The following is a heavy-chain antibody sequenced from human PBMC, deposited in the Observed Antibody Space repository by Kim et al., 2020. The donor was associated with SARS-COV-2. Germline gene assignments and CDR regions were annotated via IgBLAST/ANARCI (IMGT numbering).Heavy chain of an antibody. CDR3: GAGVYSSSWPYYYYYYGMDV. CDR2: IIPIFGTA. Sequence: SVKVSCKASGGTFSSYAISWVRQAPGQGLEWMGGIIPIFGTANYAQKFQGRVTITADESTSTAYMELSSLRSEDTAVYYCGAGVYSSSWPYYYYYYGMDVWGQGTTVTVSS. D-gene: IGHD6-13*01. CDR1: GGTFSSYA. J-gene: IGHJ6*02. V-gene: IGHV1-69*13.